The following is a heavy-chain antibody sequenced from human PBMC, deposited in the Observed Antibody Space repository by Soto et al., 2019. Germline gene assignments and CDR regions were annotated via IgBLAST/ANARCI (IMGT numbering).Heavy chain of an antibody. Sequence: ASVKVSCKASGYTFTGYFIHWVRQAPGQGLEWMGCINPKNGDTYHAQRFQGRVTLTRDTSVSTAHMELTRLISDDTAVYYCARSSGSYSYYGMDIWGQGTTVTVSS. J-gene: IGHJ6*02. D-gene: IGHD1-26*01. V-gene: IGHV1-2*02. CDR3: ARSSGSYSYYGMDI. CDR1: GYTFTGYF. CDR2: INPKNGDT.